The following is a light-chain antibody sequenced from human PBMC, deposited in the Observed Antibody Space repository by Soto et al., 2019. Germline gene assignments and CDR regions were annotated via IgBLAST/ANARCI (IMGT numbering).Light chain of an antibody. CDR3: GTWDHSVSGYV. Sequence: VLTQPPSVSAAPGQQVTISCSGSSSNIGNNYVSWFQHLPGATPKLLIYENNRRPTGIPDRFSGSKSATSATLGITGLQTGDEADYYCGTWDHSVSGYVFGTGTKVTVL. J-gene: IGLJ1*01. CDR2: ENN. V-gene: IGLV1-51*02. CDR1: SSNIGNNY.